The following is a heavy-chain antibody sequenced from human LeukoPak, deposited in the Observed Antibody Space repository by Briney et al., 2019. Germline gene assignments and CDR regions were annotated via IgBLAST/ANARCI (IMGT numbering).Heavy chain of an antibody. D-gene: IGHD2-15*01. J-gene: IGHJ4*02. Sequence: ASVKVSCKASGYTFTDYYIHWVRQAPGQGLEWMGWINPNSTYTNYAQKFHGWVTMTRDTSISTAYMELIRLRSDDTAVYYCARSEYCSGGSCYFDYWGQGTLVTVSS. V-gene: IGHV1-2*04. CDR2: INPNSTYT. CDR3: ARSEYCSGGSCYFDY. CDR1: GYTFTDYY.